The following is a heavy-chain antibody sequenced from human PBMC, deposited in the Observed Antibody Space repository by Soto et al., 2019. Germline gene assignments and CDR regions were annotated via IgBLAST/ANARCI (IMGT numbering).Heavy chain of an antibody. Sequence: GSLRLAFAACGVTFKSSSVAGARKDTGTGLEWVSAISGSGGSTYYADSVKGRFTVSRDNSKNTLYLQMNSLRAEDTAVYYCFKAGGYRGYEGEASDILVNRTLV. V-gene: IGHV3-23*01. D-gene: IGHD5-12*01. CDR2: ISGSGGST. CDR3: FKAGGYRGYEGEASDI. J-gene: IGHJ3*02. CDR1: GVTFKSSS.